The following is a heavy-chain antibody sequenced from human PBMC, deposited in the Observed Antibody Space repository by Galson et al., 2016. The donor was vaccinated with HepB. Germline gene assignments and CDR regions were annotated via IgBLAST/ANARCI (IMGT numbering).Heavy chain of an antibody. V-gene: IGHV1-46*01. CDR2: INPSGGST. CDR3: ARGDYGDPNYYYGLDV. D-gene: IGHD4-17*01. J-gene: IGHJ6*02. CDR1: GYTFTSYY. Sequence: SVKVSCKASGYTFTSYYVHWVRQAPGRGLEWMGKINPSGGSTGSAQEFQGRVTMTRDTSTSTVYMQLSSLRSEDTAIYYCARGDYGDPNYYYGLDVWGQGTTVTVSS.